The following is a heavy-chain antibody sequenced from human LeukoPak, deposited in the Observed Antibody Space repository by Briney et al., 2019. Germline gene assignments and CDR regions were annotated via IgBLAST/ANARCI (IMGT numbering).Heavy chain of an antibody. CDR1: GGSISSSNW. CDR2: IYHSGST. J-gene: IGHJ6*03. D-gene: IGHD6-13*01. Sequence: SGTLSLTCAVSGGSISSSNWWSWIRQPPGKGLEWIGEIYHSGSTNYNPSLKSRVTISVDTSKNQFSLKLSSVTAADTAVYYCARTTEAHSWRTRYYDYYMDVWGKGTTVTVSS. V-gene: IGHV4-4*02. CDR3: ARTTEAHSWRTRYYDYYMDV.